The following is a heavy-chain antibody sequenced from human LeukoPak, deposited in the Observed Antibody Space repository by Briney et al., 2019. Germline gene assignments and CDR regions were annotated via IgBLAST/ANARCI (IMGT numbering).Heavy chain of an antibody. J-gene: IGHJ4*02. CDR3: AKADGECGGGYYFDY. D-gene: IGHD4-17*01. CDR1: GFTFSSYS. Sequence: GGSLRLSCAASGFTFSSYSMNWVRQAPGKGLEWVSAISGSGGSTYYADSVKGRFTISRDNSKNTLYLQLNSLRAEDTAVYYCAKADGECGGGYYFDYWGQGTLVTVSS. V-gene: IGHV3-23*01. CDR2: ISGSGGST.